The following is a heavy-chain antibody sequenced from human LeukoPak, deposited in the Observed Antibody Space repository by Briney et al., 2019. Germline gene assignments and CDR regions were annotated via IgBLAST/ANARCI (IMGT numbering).Heavy chain of an antibody. V-gene: IGHV1-2*02. J-gene: IGHJ6*03. D-gene: IGHD4-11*01. CDR3: ARVAVTHYYYYYYYMDV. CDR2: INPKSGGT. Sequence: ASVKVSCKASGYTFTDYFMNWVRQAPGQGLEWMGWINPKSGGTVYAQKFQGRVTMTRDTSSSTAYMELSRLRFDDTAVYYCARVAVTHYYYYYYYMDVWGKGTTVTVSS. CDR1: GYTFTDYF.